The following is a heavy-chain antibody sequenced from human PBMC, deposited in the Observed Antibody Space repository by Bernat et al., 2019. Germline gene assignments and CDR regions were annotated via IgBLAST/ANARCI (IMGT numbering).Heavy chain of an antibody. CDR1: GFAFSNYA. Sequence: EVQLVESGGDLVQPGGSLRLSCAASGFAFSNYAMAWVRQAPGKGLDWVSAITDSGGDTFHGDSVKGRFSISRDNSKSTLYLQMNGLRAEDTAVYFCARGSDTSRPYYFDFWGHGALVTVSS. V-gene: IGHV3-23*04. J-gene: IGHJ4*01. CDR2: ITDSGGDT. CDR3: ARGSDTSRPYYFDF. D-gene: IGHD3-16*01.